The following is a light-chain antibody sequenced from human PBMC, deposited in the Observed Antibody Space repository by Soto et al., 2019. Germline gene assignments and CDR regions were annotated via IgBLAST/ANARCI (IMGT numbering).Light chain of an antibody. CDR3: SSYAGTDNLYV. Sequence: QSALTQPPSASGSPGQSVTISCTGTSSDVGGYNYVSWYQQHPGKAPKVKIYEVNKRPSGVPDRFSGSKSGNTASLTVSGLQAEDEADYYCSSYAGTDNLYVFGTGTKLTVL. CDR1: SSDVGGYNY. V-gene: IGLV2-8*01. CDR2: EVN. J-gene: IGLJ1*01.